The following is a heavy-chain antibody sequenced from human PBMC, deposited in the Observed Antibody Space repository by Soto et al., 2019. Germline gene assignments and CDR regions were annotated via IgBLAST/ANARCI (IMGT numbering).Heavy chain of an antibody. CDR2: ISSSSSYI. Sequence: EVQLVESGGGLVKPGGSLRLSCAASGFTFSTYSMNWVRQAPGKGLEWVSSISSSSSYIYYADSVKGRFTISRDNAKNXRLXQMNSVRAEDTAVYYCARYDSSGYYWPYYYYGMDVWGQGTTVTVSS. D-gene: IGHD3-22*01. CDR1: GFTFSTYS. CDR3: ARYDSSGYYWPYYYYGMDV. J-gene: IGHJ6*02. V-gene: IGHV3-21*06.